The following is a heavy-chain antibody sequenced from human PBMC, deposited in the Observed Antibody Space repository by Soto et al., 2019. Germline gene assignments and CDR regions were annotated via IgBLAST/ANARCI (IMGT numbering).Heavy chain of an antibody. CDR1: GFTFSSYA. CDR3: ARYIPGVRYYGIDV. CDR2: IGESGTPT. J-gene: IGHJ6*02. V-gene: IGHV3-23*01. D-gene: IGHD2-2*01. Sequence: EVQLLESGGGLVQPGGSLRRSCAASGFTFSSYAMKWVRQAPGEGLEWVSLIGESGTPTYYADSVKGRFTISRDNSGNTLFLEMYSLRAEDTAVYYCARYIPGVRYYGIDVWGQGTTVTVSS.